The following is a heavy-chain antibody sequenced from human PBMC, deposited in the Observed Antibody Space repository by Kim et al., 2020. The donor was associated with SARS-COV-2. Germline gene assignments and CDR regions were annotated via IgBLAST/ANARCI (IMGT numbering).Heavy chain of an antibody. J-gene: IGHJ4*02. Sequence: GGSLRLSCAASGFTFSSCAMSWVRQAPGKGLEWVSAISDSGGSTYYAGSVKGRFTISRDNWKNTLYLQMNSLRAEDTALYYCATETGDSWAATALDYWGQGTLVTVSS. D-gene: IGHD6-13*01. CDR3: ATETGDSWAATALDY. V-gene: IGHV3-23*01. CDR2: ISDSGGST. CDR1: GFTFSSCA.